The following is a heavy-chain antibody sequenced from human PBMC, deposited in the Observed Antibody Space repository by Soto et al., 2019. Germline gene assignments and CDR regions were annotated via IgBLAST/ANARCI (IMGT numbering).Heavy chain of an antibody. D-gene: IGHD3-3*01. CDR3: ARVGYYDFWSGYYTGGPNYYYGMDV. V-gene: IGHV1-18*01. J-gene: IGHJ6*02. CDR2: ISAYNGNT. CDR1: GYTFTSYG. Sequence: GASVKVSCKASGYTFTSYGISWVRQAPGQGLEWMGWISAYNGNTNYAQKLQGRVTMTTDTSTSTAYMELRSLRSDDTAVYYCARVGYYDFWSGYYTGGPNYYYGMDVWGQGATVTVSS.